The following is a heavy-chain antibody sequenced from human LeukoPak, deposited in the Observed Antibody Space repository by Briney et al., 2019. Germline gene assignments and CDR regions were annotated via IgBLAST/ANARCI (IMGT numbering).Heavy chain of an antibody. Sequence: GGSLRLSCAASGFTFSSYAMSWVRQAPGKGLEWVSAIGGSGGSTYYADSVKGRFTISRDNSKNTLYLQMNSLRAEDTAVYYCAKGVRYQYSSGWFYHYYGMDVWGQGTTVTVSS. CDR1: GFTFSSYA. J-gene: IGHJ6*02. CDR2: IGGSGGST. CDR3: AKGVRYQYSSGWFYHYYGMDV. V-gene: IGHV3-23*01. D-gene: IGHD6-19*01.